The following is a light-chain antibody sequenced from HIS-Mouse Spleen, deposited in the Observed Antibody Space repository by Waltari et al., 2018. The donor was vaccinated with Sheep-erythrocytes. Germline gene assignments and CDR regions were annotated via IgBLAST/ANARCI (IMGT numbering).Light chain of an antibody. J-gene: IGLJ3*02. CDR3: CSYAGSSTPWV. CDR1: SSDVGRYNL. V-gene: IGLV2-23*01. CDR2: EGS. Sequence: QSALTQPASVSGSPGQSITISCPGTSSDVGRYNLVSWYQQHPGKAPKPMIYEGSKRPSGVSNRFSGSKSGNTASLTISGLQAEDEADYYCCSYAGSSTPWVFGGGTKLTVL.